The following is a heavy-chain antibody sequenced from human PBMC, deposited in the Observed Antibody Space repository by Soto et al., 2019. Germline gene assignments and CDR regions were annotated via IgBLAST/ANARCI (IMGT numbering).Heavy chain of an antibody. Sequence: SETLSLTCTVSGGSVSSGSYYWSWIRQPPGKGLEWIGYIYYSGSTNYNPSLKSRVTISVDTSKNQFSLKLSSVTAADTAVYYCARSAIPRGGWFRPWGQGVLVTVSS. D-gene: IGHD2-15*01. CDR2: IYYSGST. CDR1: GGSVSSGSYY. V-gene: IGHV4-61*01. CDR3: ARSAIPRGGWFRP. J-gene: IGHJ5*02.